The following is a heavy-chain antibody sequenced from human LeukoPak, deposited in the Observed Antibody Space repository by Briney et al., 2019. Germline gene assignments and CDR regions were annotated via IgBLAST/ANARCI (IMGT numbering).Heavy chain of an antibody. Sequence: GASVKVSCKASGYTFTVYYIHWVRQAPGHGLEWMGWINPNSGGTNYAQKFQGRVTMTRDTSISTAYMELSRLRSDDTAVYYCARGTYCGGDCIGNWGQGTLVIVSS. J-gene: IGHJ4*02. D-gene: IGHD2-21*02. V-gene: IGHV1-2*02. CDR3: ARGTYCGGDCIGN. CDR1: GYTFTVYY. CDR2: INPNSGGT.